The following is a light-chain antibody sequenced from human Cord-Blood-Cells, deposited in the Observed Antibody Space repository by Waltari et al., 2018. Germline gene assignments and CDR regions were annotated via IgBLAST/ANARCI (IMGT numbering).Light chain of an antibody. V-gene: IGKV1-5*01. CDR1: QIISSW. CDR3: QQYNSYSWT. CDR2: DAS. Sequence: DIQMTQSPSTLSASIGDRVTITCRASQIISSWLAWYQQKPGKAPTLLIYDASSLESGVPSRFSGSGSGTEFTLTISSLQPDDFATYYCQQYNSYSWTFGQGTKVEIK. J-gene: IGKJ1*01.